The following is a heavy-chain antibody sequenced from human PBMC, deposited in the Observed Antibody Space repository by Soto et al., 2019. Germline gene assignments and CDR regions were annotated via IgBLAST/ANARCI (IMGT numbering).Heavy chain of an antibody. CDR1: GYTFTSYG. CDR2: ISAYNGNT. V-gene: IGHV1-18*01. J-gene: IGHJ1*01. CDR3: ARDLLRDYYDSSGYRGEYFQH. Sequence: QVQLVQSGAEVKKPGASVKVSCKASGYTFTSYGISWVRQAPGQGLEWMGWISAYNGNTNYAQKLQGRVTMTTATSTSTAYMELRSLRSDDTAVYYCARDLLRDYYDSSGYRGEYFQHWGQGTLVTVSS. D-gene: IGHD3-22*01.